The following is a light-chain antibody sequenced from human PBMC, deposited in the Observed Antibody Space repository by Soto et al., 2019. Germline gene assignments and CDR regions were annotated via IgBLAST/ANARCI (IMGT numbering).Light chain of an antibody. Sequence: QAVVTQPHSVSEAPGQRVTISCTGSSSNIGAGYEAHWYQQVPGTAPKLLMYENNNRPSGVPDRFSGSKSRTSASLAITGLQAEDEAEYYCQSYDSSLSGYVFGTGTKLTVL. CDR1: SSNIGAGYE. J-gene: IGLJ1*01. V-gene: IGLV1-40*01. CDR2: ENN. CDR3: QSYDSSLSGYV.